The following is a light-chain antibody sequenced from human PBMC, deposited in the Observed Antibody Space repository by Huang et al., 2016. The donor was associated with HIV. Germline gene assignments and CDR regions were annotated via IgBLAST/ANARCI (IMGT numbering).Light chain of an antibody. CDR1: QRVNPF. CDR3: QQRSDWPLT. J-gene: IGKJ4*01. CDR2: DAS. V-gene: IGKV3-11*01. Sequence: EIMLTQSPATLSLSPGEKATLSFRASQRVNPFLAWYPQKPGKAPRLLIYDASNRATGIPARFSGSGSGTDFTLTISSLEPEDSAVYYCQQRSDWPLTLGGGTKVEIQ.